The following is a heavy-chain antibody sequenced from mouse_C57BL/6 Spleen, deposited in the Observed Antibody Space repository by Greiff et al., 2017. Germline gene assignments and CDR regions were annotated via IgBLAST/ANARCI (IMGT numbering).Heavy chain of an antibody. Sequence: VHLVESGAELARPGASVKMSCKASGYTFTSYTMHWVKQRPGQGLEWIGYINPSSGYTKYNQKFKDKATLTADKSSSTAYMQLSSLTSEDSAVYYCARRRDDGYFLDYWGQGTTLTVSS. CDR1: GYTFTSYT. D-gene: IGHD2-3*01. CDR3: ARRRDDGYFLDY. J-gene: IGHJ2*01. V-gene: IGHV1-4*01. CDR2: INPSSGYT.